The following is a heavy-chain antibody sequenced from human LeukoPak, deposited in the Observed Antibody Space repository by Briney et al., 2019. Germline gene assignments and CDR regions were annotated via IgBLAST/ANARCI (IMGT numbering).Heavy chain of an antibody. D-gene: IGHD6-6*01. V-gene: IGHV4-59*01. Sequence: SETLSLTCTVSGGSISSYYWSWIRQPPGKGLEWIGYFYYSGSTNYNPSLKSRVTISVDTSKNQFSLKLSSVTAADTAVYYCARDKFSSSYDYWGQGTLVTVSS. CDR1: GGSISSYY. J-gene: IGHJ4*02. CDR3: ARDKFSSSYDY. CDR2: FYYSGST.